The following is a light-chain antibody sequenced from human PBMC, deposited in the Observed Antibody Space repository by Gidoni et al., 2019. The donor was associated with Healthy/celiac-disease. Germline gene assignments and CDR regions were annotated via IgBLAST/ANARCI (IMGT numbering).Light chain of an antibody. CDR1: QSVSSN. J-gene: IGKJ3*01. CDR3: QQYNNWPFT. CDR2: GAS. V-gene: IGKV3-15*01. Sequence: EIVMTQSPATLSVSPGERATLSCRASQSVSSNLAWYQQKPGQAPRLIIYGASTRATGIPARFSGSGSGTEFTLTISSLQSEDFAVYYCQQYNNWPFTFGPXTKVDIK.